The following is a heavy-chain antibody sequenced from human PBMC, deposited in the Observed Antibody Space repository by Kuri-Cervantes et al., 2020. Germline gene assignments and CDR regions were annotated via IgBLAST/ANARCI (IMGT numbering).Heavy chain of an antibody. CDR3: ARAVNSSSSVFVFRAGYFDY. V-gene: IGHV4-34*01. Sequence: ESLKISCAVYGGSFSGYYWSWIRQPPGKGLEWIGEINHSGSTNYNPSLKSRVTISVDRSKNQFSLKLSSVTAADTAVYYCARAVNSSSSVFVFRAGYFDYWGQGTLVTVSS. CDR2: INHSGST. CDR1: GGSFSGYY. J-gene: IGHJ4*02. D-gene: IGHD6-6*01.